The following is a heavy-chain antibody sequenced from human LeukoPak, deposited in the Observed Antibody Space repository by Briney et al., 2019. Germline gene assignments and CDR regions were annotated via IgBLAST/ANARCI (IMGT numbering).Heavy chain of an antibody. Sequence: PGRSLRLSCTASGFTFSNYAMHWVRQAPGKGLEWVAVIYYDGSNKYYADSVKGRFTISRDNSKNTLYLQMNSLRAEDTAVYYCAKDELFLGDHGPLYSFDYWGQGTLVTVSS. D-gene: IGHD2-21*01. J-gene: IGHJ4*02. CDR2: IYYDGSNK. V-gene: IGHV3-33*06. CDR3: AKDELFLGDHGPLYSFDY. CDR1: GFTFSNYA.